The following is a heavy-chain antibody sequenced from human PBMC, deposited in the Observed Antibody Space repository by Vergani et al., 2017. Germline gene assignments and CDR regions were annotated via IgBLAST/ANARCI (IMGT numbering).Heavy chain of an antibody. Sequence: QVQLQQSGPGLVKPSQTLSLTCAISGDRVSSNSAAWNWIRQSPSRGLEWLGRTYYRSKWYNDYAVSVKSRITINPDTSKNQFSLQLNSVTPEDTAVYYCARVKFMITFGGVIVIGGAFDIWGQGTMVTVSS. CDR1: GDRVSSNSAA. D-gene: IGHD3-16*02. CDR2: TYYRSKWYN. CDR3: ARVKFMITFGGVIVIGGAFDI. V-gene: IGHV6-1*01. J-gene: IGHJ3*02.